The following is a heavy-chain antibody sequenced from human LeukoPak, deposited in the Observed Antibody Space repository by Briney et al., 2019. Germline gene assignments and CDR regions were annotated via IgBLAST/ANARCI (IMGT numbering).Heavy chain of an antibody. CDR1: GGSIGSSTYF. D-gene: IGHD6-19*01. V-gene: IGHV4-39*07. Sequence: PSETLSLTCTVSGGSIGSSTYFWGWIRQPPGKGLEWIGTIYYSGSTYYNPSLKSRVTISVDSSKNQFSLRLSSVTAADTAVYYCARGQQWLVPWGQGTLVTVSS. CDR2: IYYSGST. CDR3: ARGQQWLVP. J-gene: IGHJ5*02.